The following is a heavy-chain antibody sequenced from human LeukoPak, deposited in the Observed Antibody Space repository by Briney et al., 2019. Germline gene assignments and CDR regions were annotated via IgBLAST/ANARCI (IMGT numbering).Heavy chain of an antibody. Sequence: ASVKVSCKASGYTFTSYDINWVRQATGQGLEWMGWMNPNSGNTGYAQKFQGRVTITRNTSISTAYMELSSLRAEDTAVYYCARRRGAYCSSTSCPYNWFDPWGQGTLVTVSS. CDR3: ARRRGAYCSSTSCPYNWFDP. CDR2: MNPNSGNT. V-gene: IGHV1-8*03. CDR1: GYTFTSYD. J-gene: IGHJ5*02. D-gene: IGHD2-2*01.